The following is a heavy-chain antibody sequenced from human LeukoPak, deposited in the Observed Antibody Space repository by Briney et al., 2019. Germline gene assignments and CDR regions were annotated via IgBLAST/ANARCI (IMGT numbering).Heavy chain of an antibody. CDR1: GFTFSSYS. V-gene: IGHV3-48*04. D-gene: IGHD4-17*01. Sequence: GGSLRLSCAASGFTFSSYSMNWVRQAPGKGLEWVSYISSSSSTIYYADSVKGRFTISRDNAKNSLYLQMNSLRAEDTAVYYCARYGYYFDYWGQGTLVTVSS. CDR3: ARYGYYFDY. CDR2: ISSSSSTI. J-gene: IGHJ4*02.